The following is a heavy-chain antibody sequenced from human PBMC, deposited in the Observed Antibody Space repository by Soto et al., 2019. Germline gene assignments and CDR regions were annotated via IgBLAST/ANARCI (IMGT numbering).Heavy chain of an antibody. Sequence: QVQLVQSGAEVKKPGASVKVSCKASGYTFTSYGISWVRQAPGQGLEWMGWISAYNGNTNYAQKPQGRVTMTTDTSTSTAYKELRSLGSDDTAVYYFARDLAVGLVDYWGQGTLVTVSS. CDR3: ARDLAVGLVDY. D-gene: IGHD6-19*01. CDR1: GYTFTSYG. J-gene: IGHJ4*02. CDR2: ISAYNGNT. V-gene: IGHV1-18*01.